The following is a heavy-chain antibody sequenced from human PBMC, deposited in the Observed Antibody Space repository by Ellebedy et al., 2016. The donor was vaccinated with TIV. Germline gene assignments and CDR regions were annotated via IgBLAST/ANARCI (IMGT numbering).Heavy chain of an antibody. CDR2: ISYSGST. D-gene: IGHD3-3*01. CDR3: ARGRMSIYDCWSGYHPNDY. Sequence: MPSETLSLTCTVSGDSISSYYWSWIRQPPGKGLEWIGYISYSGSTNYNPSLKSRVTITLDTSKNQFSLKLSSVTAADTAVYYCARGRMSIYDCWSGYHPNDYWGQGTLVTVSS. J-gene: IGHJ4*02. V-gene: IGHV4-59*01. CDR1: GDSISSYY.